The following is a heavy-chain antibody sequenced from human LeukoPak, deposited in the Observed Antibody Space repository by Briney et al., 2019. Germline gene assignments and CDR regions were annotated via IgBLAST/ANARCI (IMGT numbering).Heavy chain of an antibody. D-gene: IGHD5-12*01. J-gene: IGHJ4*02. V-gene: IGHV4-34*01. CDR1: GGSFSGYY. Sequence: SETLSLTCAVYGGSFSGYYWSWIRQPPGKGLEWIGEINHSGNTNYNPSLKSRVTVSVDTSKNQFSLKLTSVTAADTAVYHCARGPLDSGYTYFDYWGQGTLVTVSS. CDR3: ARGPLDSGYTYFDY. CDR2: INHSGNT.